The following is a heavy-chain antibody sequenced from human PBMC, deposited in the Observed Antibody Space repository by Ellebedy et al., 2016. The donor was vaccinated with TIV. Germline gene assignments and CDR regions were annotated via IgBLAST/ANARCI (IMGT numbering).Heavy chain of an antibody. CDR2: IYYSGST. D-gene: IGHD2-21*02. CDR3: ARDVVVTAIRYYYYGMDV. CDR1: GGSVSSGSYY. V-gene: IGHV4-61*01. J-gene: IGHJ6*02. Sequence: SETLSLTXTVSGGSVSSGSYYWSWIRQPPGKGLEWIGCIYYSGSTNYNPSLKSRVTISVDTSKNQFSLKLSSVTAADTAVYYCARDVVVTAIRYYYYGMDVWGQGTTVTVSS.